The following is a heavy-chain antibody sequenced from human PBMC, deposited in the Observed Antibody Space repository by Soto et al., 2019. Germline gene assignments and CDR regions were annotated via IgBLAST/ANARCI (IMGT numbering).Heavy chain of an antibody. CDR1: GYTFTSYD. Sequence: QVQLVQSGAEVKKPGASVKVSCKASGYTFTSYDINWVRQATGQGLEWMGWMNPNSGNTGYAQKFQGRVTMTRNTSISTAYMELSSLRSEDTAVYYCARVLIGYYTNYYYYGMDVWGQGTTVTVSS. D-gene: IGHD3-9*01. CDR3: ARVLIGYYTNYYYYGMDV. V-gene: IGHV1-8*01. CDR2: MNPNSGNT. J-gene: IGHJ6*02.